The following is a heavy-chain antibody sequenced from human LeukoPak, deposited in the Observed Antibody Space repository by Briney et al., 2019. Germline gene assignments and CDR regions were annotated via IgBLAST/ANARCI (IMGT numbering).Heavy chain of an antibody. CDR2: IWYDGSNK. CDR1: GFTFSSYG. Sequence: GGSLRLSCAASGFTFSSYGMHWVRQAPGKGLEWVAVIWYDGSNKYYADSVKGRFTISRDNSKNTLYLQMNSLRAEDTAVYYCARSPDIVVVPAAISDYYYGMDVWGQGTTVTVSS. D-gene: IGHD2-2*02. J-gene: IGHJ6*02. CDR3: ARSPDIVVVPAAISDYYYGMDV. V-gene: IGHV3-33*01.